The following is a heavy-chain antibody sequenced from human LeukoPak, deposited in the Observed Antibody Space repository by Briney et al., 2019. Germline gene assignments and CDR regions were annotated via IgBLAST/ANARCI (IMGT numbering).Heavy chain of an antibody. CDR1: GGTFSSYA. CDR2: VIPILGIA. V-gene: IGHV1-69*04. D-gene: IGHD3-10*01. CDR3: ARGKYYYGSGSYYNDD. Sequence: ASVKVSCKASGGTFSSYAISWVRQAPGQGLEWMGRVIPILGIANYAQKFQGRVTITADKSTSTAYMELSSLRSEDTAVYYCARGKYYYGSGSYYNDDWGQGTLVTVSS. J-gene: IGHJ4*02.